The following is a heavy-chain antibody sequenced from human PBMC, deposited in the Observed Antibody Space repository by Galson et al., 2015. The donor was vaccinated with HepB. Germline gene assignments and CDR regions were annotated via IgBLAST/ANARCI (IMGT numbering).Heavy chain of an antibody. Sequence: LRLSCAASGLTFSSYWMHWVRQAPGKGLVWVTRIEGDGSATSYADSVKGRFTISRDNAKNTLYLQMNSLRAEDTAVYYCARETAVAGPDAFDIWGQGTMVTASS. D-gene: IGHD6-19*01. CDR2: IEGDGSAT. V-gene: IGHV3-74*01. J-gene: IGHJ3*02. CDR3: ARETAVAGPDAFDI. CDR1: GLTFSSYW.